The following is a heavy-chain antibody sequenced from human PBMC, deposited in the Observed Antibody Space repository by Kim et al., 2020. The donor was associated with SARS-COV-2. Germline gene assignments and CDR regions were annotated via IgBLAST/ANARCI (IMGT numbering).Heavy chain of an antibody. D-gene: IGHD6-13*01. CDR2: ISYDGSNK. V-gene: IGHV3-30*18. Sequence: GGSLRLSCAASGFTFSSYGMHWVRQAPGKGLEWVAVISYDGSNKYYADSVKGRFTISRDNSKNTLYLQMNSLRAEDTAVYYCAKVSFIATLDYWGQGTLVTVSS. J-gene: IGHJ4*02. CDR1: GFTFSSYG. CDR3: AKVSFIATLDY.